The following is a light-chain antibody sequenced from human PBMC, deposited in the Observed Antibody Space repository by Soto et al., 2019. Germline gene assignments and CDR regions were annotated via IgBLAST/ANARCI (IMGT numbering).Light chain of an antibody. Sequence: ALQLTQSPSSLSASIGDGVTITCRARQGIGSALAWYQQAPGKPPKLLIFDASTLENGVPSRFSGGGSGTDFTLTISSLQPADFATYYCLLFNTYPQAFGGGTKVEIK. J-gene: IGKJ4*01. CDR1: QGIGSA. V-gene: IGKV1-13*02. CDR3: LLFNTYPQA. CDR2: DAS.